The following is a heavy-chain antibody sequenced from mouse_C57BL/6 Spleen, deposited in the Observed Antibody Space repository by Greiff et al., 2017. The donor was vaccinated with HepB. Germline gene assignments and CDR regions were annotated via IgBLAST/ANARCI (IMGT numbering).Heavy chain of an antibody. CDR1: GYTFTSYW. CDR2: IYPSDSET. J-gene: IGHJ1*03. CDR3: ARGGFYGYDEYFDV. D-gene: IGHD2-2*01. Sequence: QVQLQQPGAELVRPGSSVKLSCKASGYTFTSYWMDWVKQRPGQGLEWIGNIYPSDSETHYTQKFKDKATLTVDKSSSTAYMQLSSLTSEESAVYYCARGGFYGYDEYFDVWGTGTTVTVSS. V-gene: IGHV1-61*01.